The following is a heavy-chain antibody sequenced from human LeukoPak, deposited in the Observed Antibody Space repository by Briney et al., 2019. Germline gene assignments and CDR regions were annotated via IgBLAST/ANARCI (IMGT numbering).Heavy chain of an antibody. V-gene: IGHV4-34*12. D-gene: IGHD4-23*01. CDR2: IIHSGST. CDR3: ARAYGAKYSFDS. Sequence: SETLSLTCAVYGGSFSGYYWSWSRQPPGKGLEWIGEIIHSGSTNYNPSLKRRVTLSVDTSKNQFSLKVSSVTAADTGVYYCARAYGAKYSFDSWGQGTLVTVSS. CDR1: GGSFSGYY. J-gene: IGHJ4*02.